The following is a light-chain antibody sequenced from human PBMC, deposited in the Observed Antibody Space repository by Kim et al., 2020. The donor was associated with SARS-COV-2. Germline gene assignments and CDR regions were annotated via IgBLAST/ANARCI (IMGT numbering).Light chain of an antibody. CDR2: DVS. V-gene: IGLV2-14*03. Sequence: QSALTQPASVSGSPGQSITVSCTGTNSDIGAYNYVSWYQQHPGKAPKLMIYDVSNRPSGVSNRFSGSKSGNTASLTISGLQAEDEADYYCSSYTSSSTLEVFGTGTKVTVL. CDR1: NSDIGAYNY. J-gene: IGLJ1*01. CDR3: SSYTSSSTLEV.